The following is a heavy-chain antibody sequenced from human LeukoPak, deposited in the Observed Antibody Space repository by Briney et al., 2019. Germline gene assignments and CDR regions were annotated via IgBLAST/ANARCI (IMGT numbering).Heavy chain of an antibody. CDR3: VRNDILTGHTNWYFEY. Sequence: GGSLRLSCAASGFTVNNYAMSWVRQAPGKGLEWVSVTLGGRSSTTYYADSVKGRFTMSRDNSQNTVYLQMNSLRVEDTAVYYCVRNDILTGHTNWYFEYWGQGTLVTVSS. D-gene: IGHD3-9*01. CDR2: TLGGRSSTT. V-gene: IGHV3-23*01. CDR1: GFTVNNYA. J-gene: IGHJ4*02.